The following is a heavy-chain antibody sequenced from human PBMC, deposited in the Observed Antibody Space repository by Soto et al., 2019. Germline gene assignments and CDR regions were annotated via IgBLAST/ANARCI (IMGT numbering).Heavy chain of an antibody. D-gene: IGHD6-13*01. CDR3: ARQERGSSWYMDV. CDR2: IIPILGIT. CDR1: GGTFSSYT. Sequence: QVQLVQSGAEVKKPGSSVKVSCKASGGTFSSYTISWVRQAPGQGLEWMGRIIPILGITNYAQKFQGRVTITADKSTSTAYMELSSLRSEDTAVYYCARQERGSSWYMDVWGQGTTVTVSS. J-gene: IGHJ6*03. V-gene: IGHV1-69*02.